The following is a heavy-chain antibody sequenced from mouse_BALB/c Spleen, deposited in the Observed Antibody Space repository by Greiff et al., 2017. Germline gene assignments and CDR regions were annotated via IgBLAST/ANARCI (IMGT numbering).Heavy chain of an antibody. V-gene: IGHV2-9*02. CDR1: GFSLTSYG. J-gene: IGHJ2*01. D-gene: IGHD2-3*01. Sequence: VKLQQSGPGLVAPSQSLSITCTVSGFSLTSYGVHWVRQPPGKGLEWLGVIWAGGSTNYNSALMSRLTISKDNSKSQVILKMNRLQTDDAAMYYCAGWDGYYFDYWGQGTTLTVSS. CDR2: IWAGGST. CDR3: AGWDGYYFDY.